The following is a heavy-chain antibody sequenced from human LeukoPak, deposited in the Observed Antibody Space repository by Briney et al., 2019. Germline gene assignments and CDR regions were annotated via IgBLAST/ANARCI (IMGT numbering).Heavy chain of an antibody. D-gene: IGHD1-1*01. CDR1: GFTFSAYW. CDR3: AKDSSYSTATTSLDH. J-gene: IGHJ4*02. Sequence: GGSLRLSCAASGFTFSAYWMNWVRQAPGKGLEWVANINEDGSEKYYLDSVKGRFTISRDNAKNSLYLQMNSLRAEDTALYYCAKDSSYSTATTSLDHWGQGTLVTVSS. CDR2: INEDGSEK. V-gene: IGHV3-7*03.